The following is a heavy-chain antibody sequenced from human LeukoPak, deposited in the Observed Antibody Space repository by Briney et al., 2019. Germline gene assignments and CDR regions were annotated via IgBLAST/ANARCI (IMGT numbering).Heavy chain of an antibody. J-gene: IGHJ4*02. CDR3: ARDMGSGYSFDY. Sequence: PGGSLRLSCAASGFTFSSYAMHWVRQAPGKGLEWEAVISYDGSNKYYADSVKGRFTISRDNSKNTLYLQMNSLRAEDTAVYYCARDMGSGYSFDYWGQGTLVTVSS. D-gene: IGHD3-22*01. CDR2: ISYDGSNK. CDR1: GFTFSSYA. V-gene: IGHV3-30-3*01.